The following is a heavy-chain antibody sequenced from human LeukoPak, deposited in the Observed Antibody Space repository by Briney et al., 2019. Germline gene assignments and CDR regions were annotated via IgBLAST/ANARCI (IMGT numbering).Heavy chain of an antibody. CDR3: ARDLGYSYGYGFSPDY. V-gene: IGHV1-69*06. CDR1: GGTFSSDA. J-gene: IGHJ4*02. D-gene: IGHD5-18*01. Sequence: SVKVSCKASGGTFSSDAISRVRQAPGQGLEWMGGVIPIFGTANYAQKFQGRVTITSDKSTSTAYMELSSLRSEDTAVYYCARDLGYSYGYGFSPDYWGQGTLVTVSS. CDR2: VIPIFGTA.